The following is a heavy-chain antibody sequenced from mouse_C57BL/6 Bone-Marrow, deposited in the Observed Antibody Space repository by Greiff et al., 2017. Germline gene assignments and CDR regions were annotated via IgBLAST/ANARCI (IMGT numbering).Heavy chain of an antibody. J-gene: IGHJ2*01. V-gene: IGHV14-4*01. CDR1: GFTINDDY. CDR2: IDPENGDT. Sequence: EVQLVESGAELVRPGASVKLSCTASGFTINDDYMHWVKQRPEQGLAWIGWIDPENGDTEYASKFQGKATITADTSSNTAYLQLSSLTSEDTAVYYCTTWYLLLRYLDYWGQGTTLTVSS. CDR3: TTWYLLLRYLDY. D-gene: IGHD1-1*01.